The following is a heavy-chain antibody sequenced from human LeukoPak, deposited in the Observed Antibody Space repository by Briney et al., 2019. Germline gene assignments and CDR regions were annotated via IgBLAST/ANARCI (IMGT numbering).Heavy chain of an antibody. V-gene: IGHV4-59*08. CDR1: NGSVRSYY. CDR3: ARYYDRTGFDY. Sequence: SETLSLTCTVSNGSVRSYYWSWVRQSPGKGLEWIGYIYYSGSTNYNPSLKSRVTISIHTSRNQFSLMLSSVTAADTAMYYCARYYDRTGFDYWGREPWSPSPQ. CDR2: IYYSGST. D-gene: IGHD3-16*01. J-gene: IGHJ4*02.